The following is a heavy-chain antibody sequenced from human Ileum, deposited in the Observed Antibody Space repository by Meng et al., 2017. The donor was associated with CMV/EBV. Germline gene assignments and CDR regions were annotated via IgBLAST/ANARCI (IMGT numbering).Heavy chain of an antibody. J-gene: IGHJ5*02. CDR2: IYYSGST. Sequence: VSGGSISSSGHYWGWIRQPPGKGLEWIGSIYYSGSTYYNPSLKSRVTISVDTSKNQFSLKLSSVTAADTAVYYCARHSAMTSVSLGAWGQGTLVTVTS. CDR1: GGSISSSGHY. D-gene: IGHD4-11*01. CDR3: ARHSAMTSVSLGA. V-gene: IGHV4-39*01.